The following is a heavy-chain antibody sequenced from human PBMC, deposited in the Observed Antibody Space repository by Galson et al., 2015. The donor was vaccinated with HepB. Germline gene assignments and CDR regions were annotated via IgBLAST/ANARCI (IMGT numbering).Heavy chain of an antibody. V-gene: IGHV3-11*06. D-gene: IGHD3-10*01. CDR2: ISSKSRYT. J-gene: IGHJ2*01. CDR3: ARDGSKSRFGELLTYYYFDL. CDR1: GSTFRDYY. Sequence: SLRLSCAASGSTFRDYYMSWIRQAPGKGLEWISYISSKSRYTSYADSVKGRFTISRDNAKNSLYLQMNSLRAGDTAVYYCARDGSKSRFGELLTYYYFDLWGRGTPVTVSS.